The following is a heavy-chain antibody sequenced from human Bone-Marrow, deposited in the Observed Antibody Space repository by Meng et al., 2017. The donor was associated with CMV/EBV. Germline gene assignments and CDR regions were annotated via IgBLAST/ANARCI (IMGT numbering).Heavy chain of an antibody. D-gene: IGHD2-2*01. J-gene: IGHJ6*01. CDR3: ARGPMRQYHLPTTVRWDYYGMDV. V-gene: IGHV3-74*01. Sequence: GESLKISCSASGFTFSSYWMHWVRQAPGKGLVWVSRINSDGSSTSYADSVKGRFTISRDNAKNTLYLQMNSLRAEDTAVYYCARGPMRQYHLPTTVRWDYYGMDVWGQGNTVTSFS. CDR1: GFTFSSYW. CDR2: INSDGSST.